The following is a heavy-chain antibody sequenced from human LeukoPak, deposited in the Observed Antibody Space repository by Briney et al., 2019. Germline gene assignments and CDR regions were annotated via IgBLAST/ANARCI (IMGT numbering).Heavy chain of an antibody. CDR1: GFTFDDYT. D-gene: IGHD6-13*01. V-gene: IGHV3-43*01. CDR3: AKEDSSSWNLDY. CDR2: ISWDGGST. J-gene: IGHJ4*02. Sequence: PGGSLRLSCAASGFTFDDYTMHWVRQAPGKGLEWVSLISWDGGSTYYADSVKGRFTISRDNSKNSLYLQMNSLRTEDTALYYCAKEDSSSWNLDYWGQGTLVTVSS.